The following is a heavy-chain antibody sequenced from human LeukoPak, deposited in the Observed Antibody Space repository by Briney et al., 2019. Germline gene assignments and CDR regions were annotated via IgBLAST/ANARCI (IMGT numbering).Heavy chain of an antibody. CDR2: ISAYNGNT. V-gene: IGHV1-18*01. Sequence: ASVKVSCKASGYTFTSYGISWVRQAPGQGLEWMGWISAYNGNTNYAQKLQGKVTMTTDTSTSTAYMELSSLRSEDTAVYYCATSVGIAAAGTYYFDYWGQGTLVTVSS. J-gene: IGHJ4*02. CDR1: GYTFTSYG. D-gene: IGHD6-13*01. CDR3: ATSVGIAAAGTYYFDY.